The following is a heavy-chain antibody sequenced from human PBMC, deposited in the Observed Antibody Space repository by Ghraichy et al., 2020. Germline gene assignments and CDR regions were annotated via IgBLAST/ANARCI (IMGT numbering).Heavy chain of an antibody. CDR1: GFSFSSYD. V-gene: IGHV3-48*02. D-gene: IGHD2-2*01. CDR2: ISSNSGSM. CDR3: AGGALTSGPEY. Sequence: GGSLRLSCVASGFSFSSYDMNWVRQAPGKGLEWVSHISSNSGSMNYVDSVRGRFTISRDNAKASLYLQMNSLRDEDTALYYCAGGALTSGPEYWGQGTLVTVSS. J-gene: IGHJ4*02.